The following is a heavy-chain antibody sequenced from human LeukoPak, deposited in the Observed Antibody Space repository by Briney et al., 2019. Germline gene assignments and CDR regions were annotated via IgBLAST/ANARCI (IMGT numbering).Heavy chain of an antibody. V-gene: IGHV1-3*01. D-gene: IGHD2/OR15-2a*01. CDR1: GYTFTSYA. J-gene: IGHJ5*02. CDR3: ARVSTIMGRGYNYFDP. CDR2: INAGNGNT. Sequence: ASVKVSCKASGYTFTSYAMHWVRQAPGQRLEWMGWINAGNGNTKYSQKFQGRVAITADESTSTVYMELTSLRSDDTALYYCARVSTIMGRGYNYFDPWGQGTLVIVSS.